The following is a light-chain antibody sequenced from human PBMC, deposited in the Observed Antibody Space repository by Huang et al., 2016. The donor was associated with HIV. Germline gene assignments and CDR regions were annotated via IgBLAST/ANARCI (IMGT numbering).Light chain of an antibody. CDR3: QQSYNTPDT. CDR1: QSISRN. CDR2: GAS. Sequence: DIQMTQSPSSLSASVGDRVTISCRASQSISRNLNWYQQTPGQAPRLLIYGASTLYSGVPSRFSGSGSGTDFSLTISSLQPEDFATYYCQQSYNTPDTFGQGTKLEIK. J-gene: IGKJ2*01. V-gene: IGKV1-39*01.